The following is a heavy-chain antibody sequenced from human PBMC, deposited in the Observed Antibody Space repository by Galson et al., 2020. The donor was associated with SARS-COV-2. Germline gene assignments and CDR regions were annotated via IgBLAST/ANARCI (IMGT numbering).Heavy chain of an antibody. CDR1: DAPMSSYY. CDR2: ISYSGST. J-gene: IGHJ6*02. V-gene: IGHV4-59*01. D-gene: IGHD4-17*01. CDR3: ARDPAPLYGDNYYYGMDV. Sequence: ETSETLSLTCSVSDAPMSSYYWCWIRQPPGTGLAWIGYISYSGSTSYNPSLRSRVTISVDLSKNQLSLKVTSVPAADTAVYYCARDPAPLYGDNYYYGMDVWGRGTTVTVSS.